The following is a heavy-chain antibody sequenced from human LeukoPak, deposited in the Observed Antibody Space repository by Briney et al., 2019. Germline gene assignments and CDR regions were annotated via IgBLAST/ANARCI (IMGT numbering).Heavy chain of an antibody. CDR2: IIPIFGTA. V-gene: IGHV1-69*06. D-gene: IGHD3-9*01. CDR1: GGTFSSYA. J-gene: IGHJ4*02. CDR3: ARGTLRYFDWFPLDY. Sequence: SVKVSCKASGGTFSSYAISWVRQAPGQGLEWMGGIIPIFGTANYAQKFQGRVTITADKSTSTAYMELSSLRSEDTAVYYCARGTLRYFDWFPLDYWGQGTLVTVTS.